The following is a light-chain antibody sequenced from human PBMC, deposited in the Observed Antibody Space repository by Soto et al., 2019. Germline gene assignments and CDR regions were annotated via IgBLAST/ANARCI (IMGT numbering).Light chain of an antibody. CDR1: SSDVGSFNL. J-gene: IGLJ1*01. CDR3: CSYAGYSTNV. CDR2: EAT. V-gene: IGLV2-23*01. Sequence: QSALAQPASVSGSPGQSITISCTRASSDVGSFNLVSWYQHHPGKAPKLMIYEATKRPSGVADRFSGSKSGNTASLTISGLQAEDEADYYCCSYAGYSTNVFGTVPKLTVL.